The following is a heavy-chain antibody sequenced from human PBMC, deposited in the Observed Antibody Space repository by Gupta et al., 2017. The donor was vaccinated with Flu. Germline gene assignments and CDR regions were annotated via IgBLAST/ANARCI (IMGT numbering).Heavy chain of an antibody. D-gene: IGHD5/OR15-5a*01. V-gene: IGHV4-39*01. J-gene: IGHJ4*02. CDR3: AGGVDDSAFDF. Sequence: QLRLQGSGPGLVKPSETLSLSCTVSGGSVRTSNSYWALIRQPPGQGLEWIATIYYSGTAYYNPSLRSRATMSLDTSRNQFSLKVRSMTTADTAVYYCAGGVDDSAFDFWGQGPLVTVSS. CDR2: IYYSGTA. CDR1: GGSVRTSNSY.